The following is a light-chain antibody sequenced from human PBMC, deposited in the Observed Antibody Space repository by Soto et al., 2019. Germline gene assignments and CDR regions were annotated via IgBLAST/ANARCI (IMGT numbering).Light chain of an antibody. J-gene: IGKJ3*01. V-gene: IGKV1-33*01. CDR1: HDIGNS. CDR3: QKSDHLPL. Sequence: DIQMTQSLPSLSASVGDRVTITCQASHDIGNSLNWYQDKPGQAPKLVIYDAYNLETGVPSTFSGNGYGTDFTFTISSLRPEDIATYYCQKSDHLPLFGPGTRVDMK. CDR2: DAY.